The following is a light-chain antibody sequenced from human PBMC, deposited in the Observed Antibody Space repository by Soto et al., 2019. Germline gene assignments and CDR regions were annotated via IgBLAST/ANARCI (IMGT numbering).Light chain of an antibody. CDR1: QSVSRRY. CDR3: LQYDTSPPRYT. Sequence: EVVLTQSPGTLSLSPGERATLSCRASQSVSRRYLAWYQQKPGQAPRLLIFGPSSRATGIPDRFSGSGYGTGFTLTISSLEPEDFAVYYCLQYDTSPPRYTFGQGTKLEIK. J-gene: IGKJ2*01. CDR2: GPS. V-gene: IGKV3-20*01.